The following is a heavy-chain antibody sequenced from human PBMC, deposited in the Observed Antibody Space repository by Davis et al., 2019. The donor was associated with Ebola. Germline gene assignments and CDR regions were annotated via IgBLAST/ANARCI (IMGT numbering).Heavy chain of an antibody. CDR2: MNPNSGNT. V-gene: IGHV1-8*01. CDR3: ARALNYFDSSGYYYFDF. J-gene: IGHJ4*02. CDR1: GYTFTNYD. Sequence: AASVKVSCKTSGYTFTNYDVNWVRQAPGQGLEWMGWMNPNSGNTGYAEKFQGRVTMTKDTSMTTAYMELSCLTSEDTAVYYCARALNYFDSSGYYYFDFWGQGTLVTVSS. D-gene: IGHD3-22*01.